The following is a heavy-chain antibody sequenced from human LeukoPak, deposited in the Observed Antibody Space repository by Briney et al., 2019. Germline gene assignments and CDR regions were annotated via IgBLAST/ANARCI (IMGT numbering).Heavy chain of an antibody. CDR1: GGSISSSSYY. CDR2: IYYSGST. V-gene: IGHV4-39*01. CDR3: ARGDYDFWSGYPYAFDI. Sequence: SETLSLTCTVSGGSISSSSYYWGWIRQPPGKGLEWIGSIYYSGSTYYNPSLKSRVTISVDTSKNQFSLKLSSVTAADTAVYYCARGDYDFWSGYPYAFDIWGQGTMFTVSS. D-gene: IGHD3-3*01. J-gene: IGHJ3*02.